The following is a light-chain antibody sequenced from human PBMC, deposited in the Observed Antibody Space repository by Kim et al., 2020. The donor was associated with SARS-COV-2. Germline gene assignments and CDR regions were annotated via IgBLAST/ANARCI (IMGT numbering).Light chain of an antibody. CDR2: GKN. Sequence: SSELTQDPAVSVALGQTVRIACQGDSLRNYYASWYQQKPGQAPVLVIFGKNNRPSGIPDRFSGSSSGNTASLTITGAQAEDEADYYCNSRDSSSNRWVFGGGTQLTVL. CDR1: SLRNYY. CDR3: NSRDSSSNRWV. V-gene: IGLV3-19*01. J-gene: IGLJ3*02.